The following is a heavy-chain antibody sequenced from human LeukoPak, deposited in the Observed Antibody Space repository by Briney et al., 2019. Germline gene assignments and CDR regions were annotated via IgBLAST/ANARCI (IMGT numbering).Heavy chain of an antibody. CDR3: ARERNNGWSDVFDV. V-gene: IGHV4-61*10. CDR1: GGSLSGGLYS. J-gene: IGHJ3*01. CDR2: ILDTGTT. Sequence: PSETLSLTCTVSGGSLSGGLYSCSWLRQPGGKGPEWIGRILDTGTTNYNPSLGSRPTLSVDTSQNQFFLKLKSVTAAGPAVYFCARERNNGWSDVFDVWGRGTMVTVSS. D-gene: IGHD6-19*01.